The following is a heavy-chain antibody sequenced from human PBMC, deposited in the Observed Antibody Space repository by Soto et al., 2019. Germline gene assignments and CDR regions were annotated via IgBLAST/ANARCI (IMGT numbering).Heavy chain of an antibody. J-gene: IGHJ6*02. V-gene: IGHV1-69*08. D-gene: IGHD5-12*01. CDR3: ARDIRGLEYSGYDIRYYYGMDV. Sequence: QVQLVQSGAEVKKPGSSVKVSCKASGGTFSSYTISWVRQAPGQGLEWMGRIIPILGIANYAQKFQGRVTITADKSTSTAYMELSSLRSEDTAVYYCARDIRGLEYSGYDIRYYYGMDVWGQGTTVTVSS. CDR2: IIPILGIA. CDR1: GGTFSSYT.